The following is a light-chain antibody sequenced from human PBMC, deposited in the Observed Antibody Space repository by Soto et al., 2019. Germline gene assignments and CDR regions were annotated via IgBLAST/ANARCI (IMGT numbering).Light chain of an antibody. Sequence: QYALTQPPSASGTPGQRVTISCSGSSSNIGSNYVYWYQQLPGTAPKLLIYRNNQRPSGVPDRFSGSKSGTSASLAISGLRSEDEADYYCAAWDDSLSGHVVFGGGTKLTVL. V-gene: IGLV1-47*01. CDR2: RNN. CDR1: SSNIGSNY. CDR3: AAWDDSLSGHVV. J-gene: IGLJ2*01.